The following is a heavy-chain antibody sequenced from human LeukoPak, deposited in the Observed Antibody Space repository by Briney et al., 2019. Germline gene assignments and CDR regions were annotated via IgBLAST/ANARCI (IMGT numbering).Heavy chain of an antibody. Sequence: SVKVSCKASGGTFSSYAISWVRQAPGQGLEWMGRIIPIFGTANYAQKFQGRVTITTDESTSTAYMELSSLRSEDTAVYYCARNRYGDYVGYDYWGQGTLVTVSS. CDR2: IIPIFGTA. V-gene: IGHV1-69*05. D-gene: IGHD4-17*01. CDR3: ARNRYGDYVGYDY. CDR1: GGTFSSYA. J-gene: IGHJ4*02.